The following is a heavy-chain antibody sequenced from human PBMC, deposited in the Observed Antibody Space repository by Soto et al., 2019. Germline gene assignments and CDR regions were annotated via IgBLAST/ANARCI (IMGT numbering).Heavy chain of an antibody. CDR3: ARVSEGWDSSGYYLDY. V-gene: IGHV4-30-4*01. J-gene: IGHJ4*02. CDR1: GGSISSGDYY. CDR2: IYYSGST. D-gene: IGHD3-22*01. Sequence: QVQLQESGPGLVKPSQTLSLTCTVSGGSISSGDYYCSWIRHPPGTGLEWIGYIYYSGSTYYNPSLTRRVTTSVDTYKPQFSLTLSSVTAADTAVYYCARVSEGWDSSGYYLDYWGQGTLVTVSS.